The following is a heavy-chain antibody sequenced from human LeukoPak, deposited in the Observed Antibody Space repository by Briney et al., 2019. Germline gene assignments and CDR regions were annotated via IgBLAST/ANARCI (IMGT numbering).Heavy chain of an antibody. CDR2: IKSKTDGGTT. D-gene: IGHD2-2*01. V-gene: IGHV3-15*01. CDR1: GFTFSNAW. J-gene: IGHJ6*03. Sequence: GGSLRLSCAASGFTFSNAWMSWVRQAPGKGLEWVGRIKSKTDGGTTDYAAPVKGRFTISRDDSKNTLYLQMNSLKTEDTAVYYCAKDALPVYRYYYLDVWGKGTTVTVSS. CDR3: AKDALPVYRYYYLDV.